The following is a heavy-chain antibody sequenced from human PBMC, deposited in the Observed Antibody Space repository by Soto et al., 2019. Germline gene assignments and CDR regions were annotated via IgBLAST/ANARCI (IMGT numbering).Heavy chain of an antibody. Sequence: PGESLKISFKGSGYSFTSYWIGWVRQMPGKGLEWMGIIYPGDSDTRHSPSFQGQVTISADKSISTAYLQWSSLKASDTAMYYCARLGYGSGSYYYYGMDVWGQGTTVTVSS. CDR1: GYSFTSYW. CDR2: IYPGDSDT. J-gene: IGHJ6*02. D-gene: IGHD3-10*01. V-gene: IGHV5-51*01. CDR3: ARLGYGSGSYYYYGMDV.